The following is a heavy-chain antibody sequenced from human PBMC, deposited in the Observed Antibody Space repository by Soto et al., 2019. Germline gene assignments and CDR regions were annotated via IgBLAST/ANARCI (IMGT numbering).Heavy chain of an antibody. V-gene: IGHV3-33*01. CDR2: IWYDGGDK. D-gene: IGHD3-3*01. CDR1: GFTFSSYG. Sequence: QVQLVESGGGVVQPGRSLRLSCAASGFTFSSYGIHLFRRAPGKGLDWGAVIWYDGGDKYYGDSVKGRFIISRDNSKDTLYLQMNRLRAEDTAVYYCASSLLEILPSDAFDIWGQGKMVTVSS. J-gene: IGHJ3*02. CDR3: ASSLLEILPSDAFDI.